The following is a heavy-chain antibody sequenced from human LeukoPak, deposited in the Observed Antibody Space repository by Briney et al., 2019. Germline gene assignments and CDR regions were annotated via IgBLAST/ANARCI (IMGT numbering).Heavy chain of an antibody. Sequence: PSETLSLTCTVSGGSISSSSYYWSWIRQPPGKGLEWIGEINHSGSTNYNPSLKSRVTISVDTSKNQFSLKLSSVTAADTAVYYCARGGLYSSSCNQDFDYWGQGTLVTVSS. CDR3: ARGGLYSSSCNQDFDY. D-gene: IGHD6-6*01. V-gene: IGHV4-39*07. CDR2: INHSGST. CDR1: GGSISSSSYY. J-gene: IGHJ4*02.